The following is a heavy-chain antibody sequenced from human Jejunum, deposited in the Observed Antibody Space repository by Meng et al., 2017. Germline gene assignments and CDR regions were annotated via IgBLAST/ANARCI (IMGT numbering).Heavy chain of an antibody. CDR3: ATWTVASYNDY. V-gene: IGHV3-64*01. J-gene: IGHJ4*02. CDR2: ISSDSERL. CDR1: GITFSTSS. Sequence: GESLKISCEASGITFSTSSMHWVRQAPGRGLEYVSAISSDSERLYYTNSVKGRFTISRDNSKNTLYLQMDSVRVEDMAIYYCATWTVASYNDYWGQGTLVTVSS. D-gene: IGHD3/OR15-3a*01.